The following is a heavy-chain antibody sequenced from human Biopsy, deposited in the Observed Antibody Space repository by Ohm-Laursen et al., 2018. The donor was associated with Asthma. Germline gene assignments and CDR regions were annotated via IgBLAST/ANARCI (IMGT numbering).Heavy chain of an antibody. J-gene: IGHJ6*02. Sequence: TQTLTLTYTFSGFSLSTRAMCVTWIRQPPGKALEWLAPLYSDADKYYNRSLRTRLTISKGTSKNLVVLTMTNMDPVDTATYYCARIRQCYCGPSSCLNYGVDVWGQGTTVTVSS. D-gene: IGHD2-21*01. V-gene: IGHV2-70*01. CDR2: LYSDADK. CDR3: ARIRQCYCGPSSCLNYGVDV. CDR1: GFSLSTRAMC.